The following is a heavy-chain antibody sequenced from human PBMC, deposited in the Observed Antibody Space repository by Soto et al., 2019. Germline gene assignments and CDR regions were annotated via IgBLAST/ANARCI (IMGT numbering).Heavy chain of an antibody. CDR3: ARLLTAAMENDY. CDR1: GGSISSGDYY. Sequence: NPSETLSLTCTVSGGSISSGDYYWNWIRQPPGKGLEWVGYIFYSGSTYYNPSLKSRVTISVDTSKNQFSLKVTSVTAADTAVYYCARLLTAAMENDYWGQGTLVTVSS. D-gene: IGHD6-13*01. J-gene: IGHJ4*02. CDR2: IFYSGST. V-gene: IGHV4-30-4*01.